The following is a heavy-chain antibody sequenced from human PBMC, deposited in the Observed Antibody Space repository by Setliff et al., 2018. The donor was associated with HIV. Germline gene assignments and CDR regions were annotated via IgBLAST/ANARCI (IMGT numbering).Heavy chain of an antibody. CDR3: ASSRSLFGEEYFHH. Sequence: SETLSLTCAVYGGSFSGYYWTWIRQPSGEGLEWIGEVSHSGSANYNPSLESRVTISVDSSKNRVSLKLSSVTAADTAVYYCASSRSLFGEEYFHHWGQGTLVTVSS. CDR2: VSHSGSA. J-gene: IGHJ1*01. CDR1: GGSFSGYY. D-gene: IGHD3-10*02. V-gene: IGHV4-34*01.